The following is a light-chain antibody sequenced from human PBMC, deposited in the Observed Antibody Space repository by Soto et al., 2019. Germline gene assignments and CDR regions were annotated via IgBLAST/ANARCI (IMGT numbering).Light chain of an antibody. V-gene: IGKV4-1*01. J-gene: IGKJ2*01. CDR3: QQSNHAPDP. Sequence: DIVMTQSPDSLAVSLGERATINCKSSRSVLRTSNDKNSLSWYQQKPGQPPTFLIYWASTRESGVPDRFSGSWSGTDFSLTISSQQAEDVAVYYCQQSNHAPDPFGQGTKRDLK. CDR1: RSVLRTSNDKNS. CDR2: WAS.